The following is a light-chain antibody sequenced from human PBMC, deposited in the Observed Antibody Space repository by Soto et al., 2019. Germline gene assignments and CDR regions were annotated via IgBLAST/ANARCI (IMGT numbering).Light chain of an antibody. Sequence: TQSPSNQSVSPGERATLSCRASQNVNSNLAWYQQKPGQAPRFLIYGVSTRATGIPARFSGSGSGTEFTLTVSSLQSEDFAVYYCHHYNNWPRTFGQGTKVDIK. J-gene: IGKJ1*01. CDR1: QNVNSN. CDR2: GVS. V-gene: IGKV3-15*01. CDR3: HHYNNWPRT.